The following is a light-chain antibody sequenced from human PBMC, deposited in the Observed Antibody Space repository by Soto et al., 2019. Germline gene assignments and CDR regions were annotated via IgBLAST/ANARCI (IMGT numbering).Light chain of an antibody. J-gene: IGLJ1*01. CDR3: SSYTSSSTLYV. V-gene: IGLV2-14*01. CDR1: SSDVGGYNY. CDR2: EVG. Sequence: QSALTQPASVSGSPGQSITISCTGTSSDVGGYNYVSWYQQHPGKAPKLMIYEVGNRPSGVSNRLSGSKSGNTASLTISGLQAEDEADYYCSSYTSSSTLYVFGTGTKVTVL.